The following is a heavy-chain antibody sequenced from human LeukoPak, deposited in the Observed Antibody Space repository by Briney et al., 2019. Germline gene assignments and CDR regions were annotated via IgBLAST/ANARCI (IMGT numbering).Heavy chain of an antibody. CDR3: ARPVSDFWSGYYRDWFDP. Sequence: ASVTVSCKASGYTFTSYYMHWVRQAPGQGLEWMGIINPSGGSTSYAQKFQGRVTMTRDTSTSTVYMELSSLRSEDTAVYYCARPVSDFWSGYYRDWFDPWGQGTLVTVSS. D-gene: IGHD3-3*01. J-gene: IGHJ5*02. CDR1: GYTFTSYY. CDR2: INPSGGST. V-gene: IGHV1-46*01.